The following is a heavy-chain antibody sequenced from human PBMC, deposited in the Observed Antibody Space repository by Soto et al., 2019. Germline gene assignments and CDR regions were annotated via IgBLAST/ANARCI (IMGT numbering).Heavy chain of an antibody. J-gene: IGHJ4*02. D-gene: IGHD3-22*01. V-gene: IGHV1-69*13. CDR3: AGRHYDSSGYYSRLSFDY. CDR2: IIPIFGTA. CDR1: GGTFSSYA. Sequence: SVKVSCKASGGTFSSYAISWVRQAPGRGLEWMGGIIPIFGTANYAQKFQGRVTITADESTSTAYMELSSLRSEDTAVYYCAGRHYDSSGYYSRLSFDYWGQGTLVTVSS.